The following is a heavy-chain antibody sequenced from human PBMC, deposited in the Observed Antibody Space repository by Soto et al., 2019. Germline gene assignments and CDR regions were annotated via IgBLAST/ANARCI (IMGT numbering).Heavy chain of an antibody. CDR2: INPNSGGT. D-gene: IGHD6-6*01. J-gene: IGHJ6*02. CDR3: ARGGKSSSRPTYYGMDV. V-gene: IGHV1-2*04. CDR1: GYTFTGYY. Sequence: ASVKVSCKASGYTFTGYYMHWVRQAPGQGLEWMGWINPNSGGTNYAQKFQGWVTMTRDTSISTAYMELSRLRSDDTAVYYCARGGKSSSRPTYYGMDVRGQGTTVTVSS.